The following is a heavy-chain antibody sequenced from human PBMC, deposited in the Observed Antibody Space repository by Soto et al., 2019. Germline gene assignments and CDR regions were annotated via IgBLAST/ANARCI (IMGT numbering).Heavy chain of an antibody. V-gene: IGHV3-49*03. D-gene: IGHD2-2*02. CDR1: GFTFGDYA. Sequence: GGSLRLSCTASGFTFGDYAMSWFRQAPGKGLEWVGFIRSKAYGGTTEYAASVKGRFTMSRDDSENSLHLQMNSLKTEDTAVYYCARDTHTALDYWGQGTLVTVSS. CDR3: ARDTHTALDY. J-gene: IGHJ4*02. CDR2: IRSKAYGGTT.